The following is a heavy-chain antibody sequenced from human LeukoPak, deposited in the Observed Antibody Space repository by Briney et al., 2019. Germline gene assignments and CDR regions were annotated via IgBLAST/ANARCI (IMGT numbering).Heavy chain of an antibody. Sequence: GGSLRLSCAASRFTFSSYWMCWVRQAPGKGLEWVANIKQDGSEKYYGDSVRGRFTISRDNAKNSLYLQMNSLKAEDTAVYYCARAVGNSGSDYWGQGTQVTIST. CDR3: ARAVGNSGSDY. V-gene: IGHV3-7*04. J-gene: IGHJ4*02. CDR1: RFTFSSYW. CDR2: IKQDGSEK. D-gene: IGHD4-23*01.